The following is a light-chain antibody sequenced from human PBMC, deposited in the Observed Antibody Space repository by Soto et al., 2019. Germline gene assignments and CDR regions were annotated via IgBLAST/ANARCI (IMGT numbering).Light chain of an antibody. CDR3: QQYNKWPPIT. Sequence: IVMTQSPATLSVSPGERVTLSCRASQSVSSDLAWYQQKPGQTPRLLIYGASTRATGIPARFSGSGSGTDFTLTISSLQSEDFAIYYCQQYNKWPPITFGQGTRLDIK. V-gene: IGKV3-15*01. J-gene: IGKJ5*01. CDR1: QSVSSD. CDR2: GAS.